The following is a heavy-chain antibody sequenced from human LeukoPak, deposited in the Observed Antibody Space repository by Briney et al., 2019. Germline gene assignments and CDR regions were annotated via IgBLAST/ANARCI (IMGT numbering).Heavy chain of an antibody. J-gene: IGHJ4*02. D-gene: IGHD3-3*01. Sequence: GGSLRLSCAASGFTFSSYEMNWVRQAPGKGLEWVSAISGSGGSTYYADSVKGRFTISRDNSKNTLYLQMNSLKTEDTAVYYCTTDAGVVIIDYWGQGTLVTVSS. CDR3: TTDAGVVIIDY. CDR1: GFTFSSYE. CDR2: ISGSGGST. V-gene: IGHV3-23*01.